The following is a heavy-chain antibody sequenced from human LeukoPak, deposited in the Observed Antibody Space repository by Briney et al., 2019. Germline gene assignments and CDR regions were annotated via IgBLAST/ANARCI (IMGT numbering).Heavy chain of an antibody. CDR1: GGSFSPYF. CDR2: IYYRGST. CDR3: AREGVVKGYFDY. Sequence: SEPLSLTSTVPGGSFSPYFGGGFGQPPGRGLKWIGYIYYRGSTNYNPSLKSRVTISLDTSKDQFSLKLSSVTAADTAVYYCAREGVVKGYFDYWGQGTLVTVSS. D-gene: IGHD3-3*01. J-gene: IGHJ4*02. V-gene: IGHV4-59*01.